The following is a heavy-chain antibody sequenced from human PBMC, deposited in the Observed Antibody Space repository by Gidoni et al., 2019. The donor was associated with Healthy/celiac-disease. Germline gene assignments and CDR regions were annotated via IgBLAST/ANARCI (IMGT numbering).Heavy chain of an antibody. Sequence: QVQLVESGGGVVQPGRSLRLSCAASGFTFSSYGMHWVRQAPGKGLEWVAVISYDGSNKYYADSVKGRFTISRDNSKNTLYLQMNSLRAEDTAVYYCAKVVGEIYSSSSYYFDYWGQGTLVTVSS. CDR1: GFTFSSYG. D-gene: IGHD6-6*01. V-gene: IGHV3-30*18. CDR3: AKVVGEIYSSSSYYFDY. CDR2: ISYDGSNK. J-gene: IGHJ4*02.